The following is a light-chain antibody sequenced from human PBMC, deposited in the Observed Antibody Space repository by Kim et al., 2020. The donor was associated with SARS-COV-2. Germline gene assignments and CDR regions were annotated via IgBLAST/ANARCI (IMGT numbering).Light chain of an antibody. CDR2: DVN. CDR1: SSDIGTYNY. Sequence: QSITISCTGTSSDIGTYNYVSWYQHHPGEAPKVMIYDVNKRPSGVSNRFSGSKSGNTASLTISGLQAEDEAHYFCSSYTSSITYVVFGGGTQLTVL. CDR3: SSYTSSITYVV. J-gene: IGLJ2*01. V-gene: IGLV2-14*03.